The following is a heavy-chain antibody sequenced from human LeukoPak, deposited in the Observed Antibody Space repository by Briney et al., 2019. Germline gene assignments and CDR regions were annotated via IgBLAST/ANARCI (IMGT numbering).Heavy chain of an antibody. CDR3: ARGYSTSQTGYYYYYYMDV. V-gene: IGHV1-3*01. CDR2: INVVNDNT. CDR1: GYDFTSYA. J-gene: IGHJ6*03. Sequence: ASVKVSCKTSGYDFTSYAMHWVRQAPGQRLEWMGWINVVNDNTKLSQKFQGRVTITSDTSASTAYMEMSSLRFDDTAVYYCARGYSTSQTGYYYYYYMDVWGKGTTVTVSS. D-gene: IGHD2-2*01.